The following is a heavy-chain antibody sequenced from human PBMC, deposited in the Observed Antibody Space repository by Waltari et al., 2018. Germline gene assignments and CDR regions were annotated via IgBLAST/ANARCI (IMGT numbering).Heavy chain of an antibody. J-gene: IGHJ4*02. D-gene: IGHD3-10*01. V-gene: IGHV4-39*01. Sequence: YYNPSLKSRVSLSVDTSKNQFSLRLSSVTAADTAVYYCARRPTGYFEYWGQGTLVTVSS. CDR3: ARRPTGYFEY.